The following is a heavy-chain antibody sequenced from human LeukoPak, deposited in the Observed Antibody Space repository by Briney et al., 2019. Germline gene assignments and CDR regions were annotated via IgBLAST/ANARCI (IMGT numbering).Heavy chain of an antibody. J-gene: IGHJ6*03. CDR1: GFTFSSYS. D-gene: IGHD7-27*01. V-gene: IGHV3-48*01. CDR3: ARGGETGDRFLYYYYYMDV. Sequence: GGSLRLSCAASGFTFSSYSMNWVRQAPGKGLEWVSYISSSSSTIYYADSVKGRFTISRDNDKNSLYLQMNSLRAEDTAVYYCARGGETGDRFLYYYYYMDVWGKGTTVTVSS. CDR2: ISSSSSTI.